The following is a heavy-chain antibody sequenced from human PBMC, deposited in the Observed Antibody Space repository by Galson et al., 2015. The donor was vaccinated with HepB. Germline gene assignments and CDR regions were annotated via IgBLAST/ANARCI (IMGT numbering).Heavy chain of an antibody. CDR1: GFTVSSNY. D-gene: IGHD3-10*01. Sequence: SLRLSCAASGFTVSSNYMSWVRQAPGKGLEWVSVIYSGGSTYYADSVKGRFTISRDNSKNTLYLQMNSLRAEDTAVYYCARDSPTMVRGVIRAEEDVWGQGTTVTVSS. V-gene: IGHV3-66*02. CDR2: IYSGGST. J-gene: IGHJ6*01. CDR3: ARDSPTMVRGVIRAEEDV.